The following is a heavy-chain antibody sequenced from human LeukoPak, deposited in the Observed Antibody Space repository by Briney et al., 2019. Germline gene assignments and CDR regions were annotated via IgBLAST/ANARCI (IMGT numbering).Heavy chain of an antibody. D-gene: IGHD3-9*01. CDR3: ARDGNSGDILTGYLY. V-gene: IGHV3-53*01. CDR2: IYSGGST. J-gene: IGHJ4*02. CDR1: GFTVSSNY. Sequence: GGSLRLSCAASGFTVSSNYMSWVRQAPGKGLEWVSVIYSGGSTYYADSVKGRFTISRDNSKNTLYLQMNSLRAEDTAVYYCARDGNSGDILTGYLYWGQGTLVTVSS.